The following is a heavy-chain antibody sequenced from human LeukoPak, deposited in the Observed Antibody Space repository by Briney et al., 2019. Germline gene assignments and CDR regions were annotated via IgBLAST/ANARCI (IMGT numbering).Heavy chain of an antibody. Sequence: ASVKVSCKASGYTFTGYYMHWVRQAPGQGLEWMGWINPNSGGTNYAQKFQGRVTMTRDTSISTAYMELSRLRSDDTAVYYCARDRFGYLGYCSSTSGYPYYYMDVWGKGNTVTVSS. CDR3: ARDRFGYLGYCSSTSGYPYYYMDV. J-gene: IGHJ6*03. V-gene: IGHV1-2*02. CDR1: GYTFTGYY. CDR2: INPNSGGT. D-gene: IGHD2-2*01.